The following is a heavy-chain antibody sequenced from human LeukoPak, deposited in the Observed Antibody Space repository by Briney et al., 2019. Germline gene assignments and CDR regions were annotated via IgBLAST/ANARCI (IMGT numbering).Heavy chain of an antibody. CDR1: GGTFSSYA. V-gene: IGHV1-69*05. Sequence: SVKVSCKASGGTFSSYAISWVRQAPGQGLEWMGGIIPIFGTANYAQKCQGRVTITTDESTSTAYMELSSLRSEDTAVYYCARDTEIVTGAFDIWGQGTMVTVSS. J-gene: IGHJ3*02. CDR2: IIPIFGTA. CDR3: ARDTEIVTGAFDI. D-gene: IGHD3-22*01.